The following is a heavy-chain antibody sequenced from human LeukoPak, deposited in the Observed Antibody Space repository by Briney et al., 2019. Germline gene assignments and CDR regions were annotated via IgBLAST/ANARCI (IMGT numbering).Heavy chain of an antibody. Sequence: GGSLRLSCAGSGFSVSSNYMSWVRQAPGEGLEWVSVIYRGDSTYYADSVKGRFTISRDNSKNTLYLQMNSLRADDTAVYYCARLEVRGVIGPWGQGTLVSVSS. J-gene: IGHJ5*02. CDR1: GFSVSSNY. CDR3: ARLEVRGVIGP. V-gene: IGHV3-53*01. D-gene: IGHD3-10*01. CDR2: IYRGDST.